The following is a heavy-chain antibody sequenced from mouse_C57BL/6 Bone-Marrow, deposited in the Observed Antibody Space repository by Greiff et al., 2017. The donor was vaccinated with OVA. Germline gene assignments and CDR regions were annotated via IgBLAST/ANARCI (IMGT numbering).Heavy chain of an antibody. J-gene: IGHJ4*01. Sequence: VQLQESGAELVMPGASVKLSCKASGYTFTSYWMHWVKQRPGQGLEWIGEIDPSDSYTNYNQKFKGKSTLTVDKSSSTAYMQLSSLTSEDSAVYYCAREGVIGNYAMDYWGQGTSVTVSS. D-gene: IGHD2-14*01. CDR3: AREGVIGNYAMDY. CDR2: IDPSDSYT. V-gene: IGHV1-69*01. CDR1: GYTFTSYW.